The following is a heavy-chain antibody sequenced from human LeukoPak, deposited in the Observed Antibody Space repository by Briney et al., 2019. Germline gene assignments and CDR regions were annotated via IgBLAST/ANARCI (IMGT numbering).Heavy chain of an antibody. D-gene: IGHD6-6*01. CDR3: ARMGSSGFSGFDY. Sequence: SETLSLTCTVSGGSISSYYWSWIRQPPGEGLEWIGYIYTSGSTNYNPSLKSRVTISVDTSKNQFSLKLSSVTAADTAVYYCARMGSSGFSGFDYWGQGTLVTVSS. V-gene: IGHV4-4*09. CDR1: GGSISSYY. J-gene: IGHJ4*02. CDR2: IYTSGST.